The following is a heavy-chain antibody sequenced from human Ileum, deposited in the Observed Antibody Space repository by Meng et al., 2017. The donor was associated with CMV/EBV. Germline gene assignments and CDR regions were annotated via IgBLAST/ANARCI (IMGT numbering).Heavy chain of an antibody. D-gene: IGHD6-13*01. CDR3: TRDLLVAAAAVFDS. CDR1: GGSVTSHW. Sequence: QVPLQGSCPGLVKPSETLSLTCTVSGGSVTSHWWSWIRQSAGKGLEWIGRIYITGRTNYNPSLKSRVTLSIDKSKDQFSLRLNSVTAADTAVYYCTRDLLVAAAAVFDSWGQGTLVTVSS. CDR2: IYITGRT. V-gene: IGHV4-4*07. J-gene: IGHJ4*02.